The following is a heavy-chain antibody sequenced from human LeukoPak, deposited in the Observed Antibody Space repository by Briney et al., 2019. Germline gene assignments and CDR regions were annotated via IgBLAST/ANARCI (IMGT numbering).Heavy chain of an antibody. CDR1: GYTFTDYY. V-gene: IGHV1-2*02. Sequence: EASVKVSCKASGYTFTDYYMHWVRQAPGQGLEWMGWMDPKSGEANHAQKFQGRVIMTRDTSINTAYMELSRLRSDDTGVYYCALEVYYSDNSAFDYWGQGTLVTVSS. D-gene: IGHD3-22*01. CDR2: MDPKSGEA. J-gene: IGHJ4*02. CDR3: ALEVYYSDNSAFDY.